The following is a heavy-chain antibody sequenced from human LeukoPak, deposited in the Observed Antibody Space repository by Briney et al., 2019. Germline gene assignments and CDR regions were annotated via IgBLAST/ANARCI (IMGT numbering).Heavy chain of an antibody. CDR2: INHSGST. CDR3: ARERGYSYWSYFDY. J-gene: IGHJ4*02. V-gene: IGHV4-34*01. Sequence: PSETLSLTCAVYGGSSSGYYWSWIRQPPGKGLEWIGEINHSGSTNYNPSLKSRVTISVDTSKNQFSLKLSSVTAADTAVYYCARERGYSYWSYFDYWGQGALVTVSS. CDR1: GGSSSGYY. D-gene: IGHD5-18*01.